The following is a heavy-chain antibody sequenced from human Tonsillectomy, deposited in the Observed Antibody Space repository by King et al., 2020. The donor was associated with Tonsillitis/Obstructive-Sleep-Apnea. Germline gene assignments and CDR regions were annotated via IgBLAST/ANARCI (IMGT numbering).Heavy chain of an antibody. V-gene: IGHV2-5*02. J-gene: IGHJ4*02. D-gene: IGHD6-6*01. CDR3: AHRRAARPGLLGIFRDFDY. CDR2: IYWDDDK. CDR1: GFSLSTSGVG. Sequence: TLKESGPTLVKPTQTLTLTCTFSGFSLSTSGVGVGWIRQPPGKALEWLALIYWDDDKRYSPSLKSRLTITKDTSKNQVVLTMTNMDPVDTATYYCAHRRAARPGLLGIFRDFDYWGQGTLVTVSS.